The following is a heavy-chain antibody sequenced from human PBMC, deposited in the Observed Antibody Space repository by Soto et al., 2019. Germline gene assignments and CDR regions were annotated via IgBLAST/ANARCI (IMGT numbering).Heavy chain of an antibody. D-gene: IGHD2-2*01. CDR2: ISTTSSTI. V-gene: IGHV3-48*02. CDR1: GFTFSSYS. CDR3: ASRYCSGTSCYLNY. Sequence: PGGSLRLSCAASGFTFSSYSMNWVRQAPGKGLEWVSYISTTSSTIYYADSVQGRFTISRDNAKNSLYLQMNSLRDVDTAVYYCASRYCSGTSCYLNYWGQGTLVTVSS. J-gene: IGHJ4*02.